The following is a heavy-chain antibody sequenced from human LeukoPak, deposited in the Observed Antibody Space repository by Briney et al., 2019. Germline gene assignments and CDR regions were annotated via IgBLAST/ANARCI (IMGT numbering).Heavy chain of an antibody. Sequence: SETLSLTCTVSDGSISNYHWSWIRQPAGKGLEWIGRIHTSGTTNYNPSLKSRVTMSVDASKNQFSLKVSSVTAADTAVYYCARGRDTVGYGIFDYWGQGTLLTVSS. J-gene: IGHJ4*02. D-gene: IGHD2-8*02. V-gene: IGHV4-4*07. CDR1: DGSISNYH. CDR3: ARGRDTVGYGIFDY. CDR2: IHTSGTT.